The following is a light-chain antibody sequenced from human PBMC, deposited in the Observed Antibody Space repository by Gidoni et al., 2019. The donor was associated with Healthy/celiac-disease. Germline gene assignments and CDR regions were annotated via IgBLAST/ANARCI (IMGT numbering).Light chain of an antibody. CDR1: SSDVGGYNY. CDR3: SSYTSRHVV. V-gene: IGLV2-14*01. J-gene: IGLJ2*01. CDR2: DVS. Sequence: QSALTQPASVSGSPGQSITISYTGTSSDVGGYNYVSWYQQHPGKAPKLMIYDVSNRPSGVSNRFSGSKSGNTASLTISGLQAEDEADYYCSSYTSRHVVFGGGTKLTVL.